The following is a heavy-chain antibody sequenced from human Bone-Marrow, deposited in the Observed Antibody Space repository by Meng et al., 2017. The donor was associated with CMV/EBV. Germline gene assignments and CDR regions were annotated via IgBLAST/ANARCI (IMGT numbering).Heavy chain of an antibody. CDR3: ARYGGYYDFWSGYGGYHYGMAV. Sequence: GESLKISCAASGFTFSSYSMNWVRQAPGKGLEWVSYISSSSSTIYYADSVKGRFTISRDTAKSSLYLQMNSLRAEDTAVYFCARYGGYYDFWSGYGGYHYGMAVWGQGTTVTFSS. V-gene: IGHV3-48*04. CDR1: GFTFSSYS. CDR2: ISSSSSTI. J-gene: IGHJ6*02. D-gene: IGHD3-3*01.